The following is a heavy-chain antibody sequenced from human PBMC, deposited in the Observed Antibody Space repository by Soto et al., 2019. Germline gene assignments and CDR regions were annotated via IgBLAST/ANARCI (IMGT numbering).Heavy chain of an antibody. Sequence: SETLSLTCTVSGGSISSYYWSWIRQPPGKGLEWIGSIYYSGSTYYNPSLKSRLTISVDTSKNQFSLKLSSVTAADTAVYYCARQENYFGSGSYFDYWGQTTLVTVSS. CDR1: GGSISSYY. CDR3: ARQENYFGSGSYFDY. V-gene: IGHV4-59*08. D-gene: IGHD3-10*01. J-gene: IGHJ4*02. CDR2: IYYSGST.